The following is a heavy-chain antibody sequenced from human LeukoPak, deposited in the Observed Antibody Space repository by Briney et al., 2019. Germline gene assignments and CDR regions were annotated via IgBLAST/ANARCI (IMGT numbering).Heavy chain of an antibody. Sequence: ASVTVSCKASGGTFSNYAINWVRQAPGPGLEWMGGIIPIFGTANYAQKFQGRVTITADESTRTVYMELNSLKSEDTAVYYCARGWDYDSGGRPTAYVYWGQGTLVTVSS. CDR2: IIPIFGTA. D-gene: IGHD3-22*01. CDR3: ARGWDYDSGGRPTAYVY. J-gene: IGHJ4*02. CDR1: GGTFSNYA. V-gene: IGHV1-69*13.